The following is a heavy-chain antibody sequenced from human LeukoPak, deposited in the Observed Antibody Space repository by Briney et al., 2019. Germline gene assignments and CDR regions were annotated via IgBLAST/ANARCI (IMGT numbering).Heavy chain of an antibody. V-gene: IGHV3-74*01. CDR1: GFTFSSHW. Sequence: GGSLRLSCAASGFTFSSHWMHWVRQVPGKGLVWVSRINSDGSSTNYADSVKGRFTISRDNSENTVYLQMNSLRAEDTAIYYCAKDWSGSDYFDYWGQGTLVTVSS. CDR3: AKDWSGSDYFDY. J-gene: IGHJ4*02. D-gene: IGHD1-14*01. CDR2: INSDGSST.